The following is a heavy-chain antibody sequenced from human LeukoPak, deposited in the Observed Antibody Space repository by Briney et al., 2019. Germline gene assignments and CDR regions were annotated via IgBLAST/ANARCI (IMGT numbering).Heavy chain of an antibody. CDR3: ARVQQLFFDY. D-gene: IGHD6-13*01. Sequence: SETLSLTCTVSGGSISSYYWSWIRQPPGKGLEWIGYIYYSGSTNYNPSLKSRVTISVDTSKNQFSLKLSSVTAADTAVYYCARVQQLFFDYWGQGTLVTVSS. J-gene: IGHJ4*02. V-gene: IGHV4-59*01. CDR1: GGSISSYY. CDR2: IYYSGST.